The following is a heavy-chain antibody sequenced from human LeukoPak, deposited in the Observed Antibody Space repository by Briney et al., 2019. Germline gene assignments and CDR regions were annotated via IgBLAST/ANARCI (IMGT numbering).Heavy chain of an antibody. CDR2: IYNNGMT. Sequence: SETLSLTCTVSGGSISSYYWSWIRQPPGKGLEWIGYIYNNGMTNYNPSLTSRVTISVDTAKNQFSLRLTSVTAADTGVYYCARDPGSSGYWYFDLWGRGTLVTVSS. V-gene: IGHV4-59*01. CDR3: ARDPGSSGYWYFDL. D-gene: IGHD6-19*01. CDR1: GGSISSYY. J-gene: IGHJ2*01.